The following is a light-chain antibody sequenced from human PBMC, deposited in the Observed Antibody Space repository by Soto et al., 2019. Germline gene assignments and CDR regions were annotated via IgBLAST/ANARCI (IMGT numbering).Light chain of an antibody. V-gene: IGKV1-39*01. CDR2: DAT. CDR1: QTIKTY. J-gene: IGKJ1*01. CDR3: QQSLVTHRA. Sequence: IQITRSPSSLSASVGDRVTITCRASQTIKTYLNWYQHKPGKAPNLLIHDATTLQTGVPSRFSGSGSGTDFTLAISSMQPEAFANYYCQQSLVTHRAFGQGTQVDIK.